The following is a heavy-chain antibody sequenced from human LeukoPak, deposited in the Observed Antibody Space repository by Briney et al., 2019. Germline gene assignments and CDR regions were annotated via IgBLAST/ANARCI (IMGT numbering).Heavy chain of an antibody. Sequence: SETLSLTCTVSGGSISSYYWSWIRQPPGKGLEWIGYIYYSGSTNYNPSLKSRVTISVDTSKNQFSLKLSSVTAADTAVYYCARGGWLLSDQVAYYYGMDVWGQGITVTVSS. J-gene: IGHJ6*02. CDR1: GGSISSYY. V-gene: IGHV4-59*01. CDR2: IYYSGST. D-gene: IGHD3-3*01. CDR3: ARGGWLLSDQVAYYYGMDV.